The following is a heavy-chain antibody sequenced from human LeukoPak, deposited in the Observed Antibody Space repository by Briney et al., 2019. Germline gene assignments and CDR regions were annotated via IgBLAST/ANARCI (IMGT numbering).Heavy chain of an antibody. D-gene: IGHD6-13*01. CDR3: ARDRKWGSSWQKYWYFDL. Sequence: ASVKVSCKASGGTFSSYAISWVRQAPGQGLEWMGGIIPIFGTANYAQKFQVRVTITTDESTSTAYMELSSLRSEDTAVYYCARDRKWGSSWQKYWYFDLWGRGTLVTVSS. CDR1: GGTFSSYA. V-gene: IGHV1-69*05. CDR2: IIPIFGTA. J-gene: IGHJ2*01.